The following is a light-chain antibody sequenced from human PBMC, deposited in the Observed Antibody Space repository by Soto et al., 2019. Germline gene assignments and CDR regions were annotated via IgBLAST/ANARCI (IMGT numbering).Light chain of an antibody. V-gene: IGKV3-20*01. CDR2: AAS. CDR3: QQYASSPLT. J-gene: IGKJ4*01. CDR1: QHVSSRF. Sequence: EIVLTQSPGTLSLSPGERATLSCRASQHVSSRFVTWYQQRPGQAPRLLIYAASSRATGIPDRFSGSGSGTEFTLAISRLEPEDFAVYFCQQYASSPLTFGGGTKVDIK.